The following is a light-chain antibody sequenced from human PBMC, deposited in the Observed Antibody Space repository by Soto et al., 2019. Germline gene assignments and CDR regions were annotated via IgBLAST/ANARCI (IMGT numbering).Light chain of an antibody. J-gene: IGLJ1*01. CDR1: TNDVGGYNY. Sequence: QSLLTQPASVSGSPGQSITISCTGTTNDVGGYNYVSWYQQHPGKAPKLLIFEVSSRPSGVSNRFSGSKSGNTASLTISALQAEDEADYFCNSYSSSTSLPYVFGTGTKLTVL. CDR3: NSYSSSTSLPYV. CDR2: EVS. V-gene: IGLV2-14*01.